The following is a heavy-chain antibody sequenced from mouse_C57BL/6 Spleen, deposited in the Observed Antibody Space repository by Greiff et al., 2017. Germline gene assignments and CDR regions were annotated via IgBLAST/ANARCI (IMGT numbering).Heavy chain of an antibody. Sequence: VQLQESGPELVKPGASVKISCKASGYAFSSSWMNWVKQRPGKGLEWIGRIYPGDGDTNYNGKFKGKATLTADKSSSTAYMQLSSLTSEDSAVYFCALDSSFAYWGQGTLVTVSA. CDR1: GYAFSSSW. V-gene: IGHV1-82*01. D-gene: IGHD3-2*01. CDR3: ALDSSFAY. J-gene: IGHJ3*01. CDR2: IYPGDGDT.